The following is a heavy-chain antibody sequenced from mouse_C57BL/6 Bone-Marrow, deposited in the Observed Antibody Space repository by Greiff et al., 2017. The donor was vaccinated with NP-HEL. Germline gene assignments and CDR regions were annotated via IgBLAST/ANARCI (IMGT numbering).Heavy chain of an antibody. J-gene: IGHJ2*01. CDR2: IYPGDGDT. CDR3: AASYGSSYPSFYYFDY. Sequence: QVQLQQSGPELVKPGASVKISCKASGYAFSSSWMNWVKQRPGKGLEWIGRIYPGDGDTNYNGKFKGKATLTADKSSSTAYMQLSGLTSEDSAVYFCAASYGSSYPSFYYFDYWGQGTTLTVSS. D-gene: IGHD1-1*01. CDR1: GYAFSSSW. V-gene: IGHV1-82*01.